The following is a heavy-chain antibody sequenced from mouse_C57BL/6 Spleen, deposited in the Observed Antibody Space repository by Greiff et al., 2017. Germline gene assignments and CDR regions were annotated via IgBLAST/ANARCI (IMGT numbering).Heavy chain of an antibody. Sequence: VQLQQPGAELVKPGASVKLSCKASGYTFTSYWIHWVKQRPGQGLEWIGDIYPGSGSTNYNEKFKGKATLTVDTSSSTAYMQLSSLTSEDSAVYYCARVSTAEAYWGQGTLVTVSA. D-gene: IGHD5-1*01. V-gene: IGHV1-55*01. CDR1: GYTFTSYW. J-gene: IGHJ3*01. CDR3: ARVSTAEAY. CDR2: IYPGSGST.